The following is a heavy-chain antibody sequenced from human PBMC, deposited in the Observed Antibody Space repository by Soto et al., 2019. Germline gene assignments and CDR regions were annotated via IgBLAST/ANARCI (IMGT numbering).Heavy chain of an antibody. Sequence: KTSETLSLTCTVSGGSISSYYWSWIRQPPGKGLEWIGYIYYSGSTSYNPSLKSRVTISVDTSKNQFSLKLSSVTAADTAVYYCAGSYCSSTSCYIDYYGMDVWGQGTTVTVSS. CDR3: AGSYCSSTSCYIDYYGMDV. J-gene: IGHJ6*02. CDR2: IYYSGST. V-gene: IGHV4-59*01. CDR1: GGSISSYY. D-gene: IGHD2-2*02.